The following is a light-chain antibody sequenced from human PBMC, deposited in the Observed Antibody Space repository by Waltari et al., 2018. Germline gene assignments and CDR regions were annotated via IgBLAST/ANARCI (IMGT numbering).Light chain of an antibody. J-gene: IGKJ4*01. CDR1: QSIHSY. CDR2: DTS. Sequence: DIVLTQSPAPLSLSPGVRATPSCRASQSIHSYLAWYQQKPGQAPRLLIYDTSNRATGISARFSGSGFGTDFTITISSLEPEDFAVYYCQQRRNWPLTFGGGTKVEIK. CDR3: QQRRNWPLT. V-gene: IGKV3-11*01.